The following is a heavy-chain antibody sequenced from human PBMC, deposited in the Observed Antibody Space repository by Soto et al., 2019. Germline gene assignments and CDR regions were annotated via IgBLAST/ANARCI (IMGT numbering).Heavy chain of an antibody. CDR2: IYYSGST. Sequence: SETLSLTCTVSGGSISSCDYYWSWIRQPPGKGLEWIGYIYYSGSTYYNPSLKSRVTISVDTSKNQFSLKLSSVTAADTAVYYCARDQSDGYSSPNGMDFWGQGTTVTVSS. CDR1: GGSISSCDYY. V-gene: IGHV4-30-4*01. D-gene: IGHD6-13*01. CDR3: ARDQSDGYSSPNGMDF. J-gene: IGHJ6*02.